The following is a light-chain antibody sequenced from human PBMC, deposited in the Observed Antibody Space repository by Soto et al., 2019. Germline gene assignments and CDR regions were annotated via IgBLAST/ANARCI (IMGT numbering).Light chain of an antibody. J-gene: IGKJ5*01. Sequence: DIQVTQSQPSMAASVGDRVTITCRASQDIGNWMTWYQQKPGKAPKLLIYSASTLVRGVPSRFSGSGSGTEFTLTISGLQPEDSLTYYCQQAKSFPITFGQGTRLEIK. V-gene: IGKV1-12*01. CDR2: SAS. CDR1: QDIGNW. CDR3: QQAKSFPIT.